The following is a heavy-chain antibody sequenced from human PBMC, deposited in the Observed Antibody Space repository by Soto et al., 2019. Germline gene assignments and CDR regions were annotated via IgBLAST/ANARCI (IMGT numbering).Heavy chain of an antibody. J-gene: IGHJ4*02. Sequence: PGGSLRLSCAASGFTFSSYGMHWVRQAPGKGLGWVAVIWYDGSNKYYADSVKGRFTISRDNSKNTLYLQMNSLRAEDTAVYYCAKSGSPLSRGVTTVYWGQGTLVTVSS. CDR2: IWYDGSNK. CDR3: AKSGSPLSRGVTTVY. V-gene: IGHV3-33*06. D-gene: IGHD4-17*01. CDR1: GFTFSSYG.